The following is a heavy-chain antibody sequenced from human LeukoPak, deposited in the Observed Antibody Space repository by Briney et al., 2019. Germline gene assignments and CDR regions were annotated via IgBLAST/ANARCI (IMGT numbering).Heavy chain of an antibody. Sequence: PSETLSLTCAVSGGSFSGYYWSWIRQPPGKGLEWIGEINHSGSTNYNPSLKSRVTISVDTSKNQFSLKLSSVTAADTAVYYCARLRTTVTTLYYYYYGMDVWGQGTTVTVSS. CDR1: GGSFSGYY. D-gene: IGHD4-17*01. V-gene: IGHV4-34*01. CDR2: INHSGST. J-gene: IGHJ6*02. CDR3: ARLRTTVTTLYYYYYGMDV.